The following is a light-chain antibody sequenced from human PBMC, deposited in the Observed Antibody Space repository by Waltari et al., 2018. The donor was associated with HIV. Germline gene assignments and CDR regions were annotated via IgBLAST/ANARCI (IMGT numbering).Light chain of an antibody. Sequence: ELVLTQSPGTLSLSPGVRATPSCRASQSVSSSYLAWYQQKPGQAPRLLSYGASSRATGIPDRFSGSGSGTDVTLTISRLEPEDLAVYSCQQYGSSPYTFGQGTKLEIK. V-gene: IGKV3-20*01. CDR3: QQYGSSPYT. CDR1: QSVSSSY. CDR2: GAS. J-gene: IGKJ2*01.